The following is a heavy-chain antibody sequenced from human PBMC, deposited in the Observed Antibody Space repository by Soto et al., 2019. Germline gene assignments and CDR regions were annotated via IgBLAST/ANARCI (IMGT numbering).Heavy chain of an antibody. J-gene: IGHJ6*02. CDR2: INPSGGST. D-gene: IGHD3-22*01. Sequence: ASVKVSCKASGYTFTSYYMHWVRQAPGQGLEWMGIINPSGGSTSYAQKFQGRVTMTRDTSTSTVYMELSSLRSEDTAVYYCAREEAQGWYYYDSSGYGSQNYYHYYGMDVWGQGTTVTVSS. CDR3: AREEAQGWYYYDSSGYGSQNYYHYYGMDV. CDR1: GYTFTSYY. V-gene: IGHV1-46*01.